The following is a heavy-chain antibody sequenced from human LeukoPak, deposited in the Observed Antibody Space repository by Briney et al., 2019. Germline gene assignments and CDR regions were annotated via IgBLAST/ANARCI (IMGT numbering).Heavy chain of an antibody. CDR1: GGSFSGYY. CDR3: ARGRSSSWYGGVYFDY. D-gene: IGHD6-13*01. V-gene: IGHV4-34*01. J-gene: IGHJ4*02. CDR2: INHSGST. Sequence: SETLSLTCAVYGGSFSGYYWSWIRQPPGKGLEWIGEINHSGSTNYNPSLKSRVTISVDTSKNQFSLKLSSVTAADTALYYCARGRSSSWYGGVYFDYWGQGTLVTVSS.